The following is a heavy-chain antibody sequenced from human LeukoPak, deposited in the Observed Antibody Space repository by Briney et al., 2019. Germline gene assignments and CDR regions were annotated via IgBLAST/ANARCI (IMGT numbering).Heavy chain of an antibody. CDR1: GGSITSSNYF. J-gene: IGHJ4*02. Sequence: PSETLSLTCTVSGGSITSSNYFWGWIRQSPGKGLEWIGSIYYSGSTYYNPSLKSRVTISVETSKIQISLKLSSVTAADTAVYYCASLGGSGYDWGFDYWGQGTLVTVSS. D-gene: IGHD5-12*01. CDR3: ASLGGSGYDWGFDY. V-gene: IGHV4-39*07. CDR2: IYYSGST.